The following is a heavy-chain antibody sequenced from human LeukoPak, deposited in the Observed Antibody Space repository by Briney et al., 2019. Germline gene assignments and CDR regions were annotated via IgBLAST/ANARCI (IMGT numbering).Heavy chain of an antibody. Sequence: PGGSLRLSCAASGFTFSRYAMHWVRQAPGKGLEWVAVISYDGSNKYYADSVKGRFTISRDNSKNTLYLQMNSLRAEDTAVYYCARDRAGTGRDYWGQGTLVTVSS. V-gene: IGHV3-30-3*01. CDR1: GFTFSRYA. D-gene: IGHD1-7*01. J-gene: IGHJ4*02. CDR3: ARDRAGTGRDY. CDR2: ISYDGSNK.